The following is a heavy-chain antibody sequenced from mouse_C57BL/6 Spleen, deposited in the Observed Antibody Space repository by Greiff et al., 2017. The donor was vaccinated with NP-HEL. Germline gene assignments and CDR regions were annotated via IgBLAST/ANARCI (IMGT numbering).Heavy chain of an antibody. J-gene: IGHJ2*01. V-gene: IGHV1-80*01. CDR3: ARSRYYGSAPYYFDY. D-gene: IGHD1-1*01. CDR1: GYAFSSYW. CDR2: IYPGDGDT. Sequence: VQLQQSGAELVKPGASVKISCKASGYAFSSYWMNWVKQRPGKGLEWIGQIYPGDGDTNYNGKFKGKATLTADKSSSTAYMQLSSLTSEDSAVYFCARSRYYGSAPYYFDYWGQGTTLTVSS.